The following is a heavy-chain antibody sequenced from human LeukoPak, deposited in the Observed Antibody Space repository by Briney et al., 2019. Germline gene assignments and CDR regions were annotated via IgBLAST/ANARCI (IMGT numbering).Heavy chain of an antibody. CDR1: GSSITSTYY. CDR2: ISYSATT. J-gene: IGHJ5*02. D-gene: IGHD3-22*01. CDR3: ARDMRGDFYDTSGLNWFDP. Sequence: PSETLSLTCTVSGSSITSTYYWAWFRQPPGKGLDWIGYISYSATTNYNPSLMSRVTITVDTSKNQFSLKLSSVTAADTAVYYCARDMRGDFYDTSGLNWFDPWGQGTLVTVSS. V-gene: IGHV4-59*01.